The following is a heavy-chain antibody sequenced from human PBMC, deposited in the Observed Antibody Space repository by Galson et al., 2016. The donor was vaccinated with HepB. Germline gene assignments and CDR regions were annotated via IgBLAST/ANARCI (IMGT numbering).Heavy chain of an antibody. J-gene: IGHJ3*02. CDR1: GFTITSYW. Sequence: QSGAEVKKSGESLKISCKYSGFTITSYWIAWVRQMPGKGPECMGVIYPADSDTRYSPSLQGQVTISVDKSISTAYLQWSSLTSDATAIYYCATSTGYRSGWGAFDIWGQGTMVTVSS. CDR2: IYPADSDT. CDR3: ATSTGYRSGWGAFDI. D-gene: IGHD6-25*01. V-gene: IGHV5-51*01.